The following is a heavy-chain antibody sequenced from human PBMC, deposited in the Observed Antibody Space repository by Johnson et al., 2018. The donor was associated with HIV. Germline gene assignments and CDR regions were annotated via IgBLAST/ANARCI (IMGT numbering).Heavy chain of an antibody. CDR1: EFTFSSYA. CDR2: ISSDGSGK. V-gene: IGHV3-30*04. Sequence: QVQLVESGGGVVQPGRSLRLSCAASEFTFSSYAFHWVRQAPGKGLEWVALISSDGSGKYYADSLKGRFTISRDNSKNTLYLQMNSLRAEDTAVYYCANPTGSDAFDIWGQGTMVTVSS. CDR3: ANPTGSDAFDI. D-gene: IGHD1-1*01. J-gene: IGHJ3*02.